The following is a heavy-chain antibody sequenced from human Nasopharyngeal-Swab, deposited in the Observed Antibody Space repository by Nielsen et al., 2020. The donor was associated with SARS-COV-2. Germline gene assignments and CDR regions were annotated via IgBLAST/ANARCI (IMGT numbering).Heavy chain of an antibody. CDR2: IYYSGST. CDR1: GGSISSYY. Sequence: SETLSLTCTVSGGSISSYYWSWIRQPPGKGLEWIGYIYYSGSTNYNPSLKSRVTISVDTSKNQFSLKLSSVTAADTAVYYCARDHTLYGDYPPYYYGMDVWGQGNTVTVSS. D-gene: IGHD4-17*01. J-gene: IGHJ6*02. CDR3: ARDHTLYGDYPPYYYGMDV. V-gene: IGHV4-59*01.